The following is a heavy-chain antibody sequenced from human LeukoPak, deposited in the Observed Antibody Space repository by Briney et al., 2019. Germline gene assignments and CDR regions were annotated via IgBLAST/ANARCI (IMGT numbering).Heavy chain of an antibody. J-gene: IGHJ3*02. CDR2: ISSSSSTI. Sequence: GGSLRLSCAASGFTFSSYWMSWVRQAPGKGLEWVSYISSSSSTIYYADSVKGRFTISRDNAKNSLYLQMNSLRAEDTAVYYCARGNGYNLDAFDIWGQGTMVTVSS. V-gene: IGHV3-48*01. CDR1: GFTFSSYW. CDR3: ARGNGYNLDAFDI. D-gene: IGHD5-24*01.